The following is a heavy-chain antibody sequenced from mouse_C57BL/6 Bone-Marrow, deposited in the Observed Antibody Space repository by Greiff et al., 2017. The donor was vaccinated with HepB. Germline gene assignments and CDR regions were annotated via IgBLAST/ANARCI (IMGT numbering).Heavy chain of an antibody. CDR2: ISDGGSYT. D-gene: IGHD4-1*01. CDR3: AREGTGPFAY. CDR1: GFTFSSYA. J-gene: IGHJ3*01. Sequence: EVMLVESGGGLVKPGGSLKLSCAASGFTFSSYAMSWVRQTPEKRLEWVATISDGGSYTYYPDNVKGRFTISRDNATNNLYLQMSHLKSEDTAMYYCAREGTGPFAYWGQGTLVTVSA. V-gene: IGHV5-4*01.